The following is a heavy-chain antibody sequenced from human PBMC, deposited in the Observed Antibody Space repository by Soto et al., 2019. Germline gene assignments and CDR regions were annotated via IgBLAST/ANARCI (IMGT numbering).Heavy chain of an antibody. D-gene: IGHD3-9*01. CDR3: ARVRYFDWLAPFEYFDY. V-gene: IGHV4-39*01. Sequence: SETLSLTCTVSGGSISSSSYYWGWIRQPPGKGLEWIGSIYYSGSTYYNPSLKSRVTISVDTSKNQFSLKLSSVTAADTAVYYCARVRYFDWLAPFEYFDYWGQGTLVTVSS. CDR1: GGSISSSSYY. CDR2: IYYSGST. J-gene: IGHJ4*02.